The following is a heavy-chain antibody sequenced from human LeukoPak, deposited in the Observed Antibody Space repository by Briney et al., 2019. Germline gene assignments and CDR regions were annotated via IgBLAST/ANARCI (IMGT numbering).Heavy chain of an antibody. CDR1: GFTFSSYG. Sequence: PGRSLRLSCAASGFTFSSYGMHWVRQAPGKGLEWVAVISYDGSNKYYADSVKGRFTISRDNSKNTLYLQMNSLRAEDTAVYYCARDGYYYDSGDYWGQGTLVTVSS. J-gene: IGHJ4*02. V-gene: IGHV3-30*03. CDR3: ARDGYYYDSGDY. CDR2: ISYDGSNK. D-gene: IGHD3-10*01.